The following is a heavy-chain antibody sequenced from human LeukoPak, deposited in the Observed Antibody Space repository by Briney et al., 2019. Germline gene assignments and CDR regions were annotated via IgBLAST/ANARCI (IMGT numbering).Heavy chain of an antibody. CDR3: AKWNPYSTSSHLPFFDY. Sequence: GGSLRLSCAASGFTFSSYAMNWVRQAPGKGLKWVSTISGSGGSTYYADSVKGRFTISRDNSKNTLYLQMNSLRAEDTALYYCAKWNPYSTSSHLPFFDYWGQGTLVTVSS. CDR2: ISGSGGST. J-gene: IGHJ4*02. D-gene: IGHD6-6*01. V-gene: IGHV3-23*01. CDR1: GFTFSSYA.